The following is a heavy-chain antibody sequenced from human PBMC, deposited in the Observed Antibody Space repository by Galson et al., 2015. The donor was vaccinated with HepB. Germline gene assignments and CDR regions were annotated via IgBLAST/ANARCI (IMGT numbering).Heavy chain of an antibody. CDR2: ISGYNGRA. D-gene: IGHD6-13*01. V-gene: IGHV1-18*01. CDR1: GYSFNNYA. J-gene: IGHJ3*02. CDR3: ARDLAAETTDAFDI. Sequence: VKVSCKASGYSFNNYAITWVRQAPGQGLQWMGWISGYNGRAMYAQEFQDRVTLTIDTSATTASMEVNRLTSDDTAMYYCARDLAAETTDAFDIWGQGTMVTVSS.